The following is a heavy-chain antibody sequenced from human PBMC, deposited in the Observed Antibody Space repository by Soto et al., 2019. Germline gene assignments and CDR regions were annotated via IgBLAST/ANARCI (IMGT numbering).Heavy chain of an antibody. J-gene: IGHJ5*02. D-gene: IGHD2-21*02. CDR1: GGSISSSSYY. V-gene: IGHV4-39*01. CDR3: ARHHIVVVTAVYWFDP. CDR2: IYYSGST. Sequence: QLQLQESGPGLVKPSETLSLTCTVSGGSISSSSYYWGWIRQPPGKGLEWIGSIYYSGSTYYNPSLKSRVTIPVDTSKNQFSLKLSSVTAADTAVYYCARHHIVVVTAVYWFDPWGQGTLVTVSS.